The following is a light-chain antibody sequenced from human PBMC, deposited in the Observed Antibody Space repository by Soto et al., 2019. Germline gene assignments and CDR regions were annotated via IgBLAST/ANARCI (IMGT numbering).Light chain of an antibody. CDR2: EVN. V-gene: IGLV2-23*02. J-gene: IGLJ3*02. Sequence: QSVLTQPASVSGSPGQSITISCTGTFNLVSWYQQHPGKAPKLMIFEVNKRPSGVSYRFSGSKSGNTASLTISALRAEDEAEYFCCSYAGNRRVFGGGTKVTVL. CDR1: FNL. CDR3: CSYAGNRRV.